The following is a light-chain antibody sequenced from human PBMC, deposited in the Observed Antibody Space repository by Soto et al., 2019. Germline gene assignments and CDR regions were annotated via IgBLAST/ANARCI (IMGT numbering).Light chain of an antibody. CDR1: QSVSSSN. CDR3: QHYGSSPPIT. V-gene: IGKV3-20*01. Sequence: EIVLTQSPDTLSLSPGDRATVSCRASQSVSSSNLAWYQQKPGQAPRLLIYGASSRATGIPDRFSGSGSGTDFSLTISRLEAEDFVVYYCQHYGSSPPITFGQGTRLEIK. CDR2: GAS. J-gene: IGKJ5*01.